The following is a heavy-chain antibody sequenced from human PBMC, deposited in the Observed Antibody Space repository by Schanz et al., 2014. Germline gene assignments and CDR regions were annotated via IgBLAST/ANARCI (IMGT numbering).Heavy chain of an antibody. CDR1: GFTFSNHG. CDR2: IWYDGSNE. CDR3: VSAYGEFLDH. D-gene: IGHD4-17*01. V-gene: IGHV3-33*01. J-gene: IGHJ4*02. Sequence: VQLLESGGGLVQPGESLRLSCAASGFTFSNHGMHWVRQSPGKGLEWVALIWYDGSNEYYADSVKGRFTISRDNSKNTLYLEMNSLRAEDTAMYYCVSAYGEFLDHWGQGTLVTVSS.